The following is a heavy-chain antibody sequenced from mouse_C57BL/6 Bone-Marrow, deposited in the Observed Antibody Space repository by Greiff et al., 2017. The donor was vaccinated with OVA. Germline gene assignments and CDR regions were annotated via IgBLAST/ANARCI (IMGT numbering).Heavy chain of an antibody. CDR1: GFTFSDYG. D-gene: IGHD1-1*01. Sequence: EVQGVESGGGLVKPGGSLKLSCAASGFTFSDYGMHWVRQAPEKGLEWVAYISSGSSTLYYADTVKGRFTISRDNAKNTLFLQMTRLRSEATSLYYCARTSSYYYAMDYWGQGTSVTVSS. J-gene: IGHJ4*01. V-gene: IGHV5-17*01. CDR2: ISSGSSTL. CDR3: ARTSSYYYAMDY.